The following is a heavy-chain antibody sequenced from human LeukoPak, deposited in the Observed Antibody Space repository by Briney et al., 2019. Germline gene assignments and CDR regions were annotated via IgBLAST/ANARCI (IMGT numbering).Heavy chain of an antibody. Sequence: GGSLRLSCATSGFTFRNYWMSWARQAPGRGLEWLANIKQDGSEQYYADSVKGRFLISRGNAKNLVYLQMSSLRVEDTAVYFCVRDYCSGVTCYDGFWGQGTSVIVSS. D-gene: IGHD6-25*01. V-gene: IGHV3-7*04. CDR3: VRDYCSGVTCYDGF. CDR1: GFTFRNYW. CDR2: IKQDGSEQ. J-gene: IGHJ4*02.